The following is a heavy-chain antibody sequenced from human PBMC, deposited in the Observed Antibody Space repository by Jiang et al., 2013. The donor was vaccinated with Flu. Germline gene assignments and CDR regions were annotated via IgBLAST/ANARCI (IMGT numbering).Heavy chain of an antibody. CDR2: FDPEDGET. CDR3: ATSLLWFGELLFGDSWFDP. Sequence: SGAEVKKPGASVKVSCKVSGYTLTELSMHWVRQAPGKGLEWMGGFDPEDGETIYAQKFQGRVTMTEDTSTDTAYMELSSLRSEDTAVYYCATSLLWFGELLFGDSWFDPWGQGTLVTVSS. J-gene: IGHJ5*02. CDR1: GYTLTELS. V-gene: IGHV1-24*01. D-gene: IGHD3-10*01.